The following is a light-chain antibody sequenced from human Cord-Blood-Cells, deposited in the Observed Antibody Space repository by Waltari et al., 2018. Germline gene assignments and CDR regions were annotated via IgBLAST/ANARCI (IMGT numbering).Light chain of an antibody. J-gene: IGKJ1*01. CDR3: QQYNSWT. V-gene: IGKV1-5*01. CDR1: QSISSW. CDR2: DAS. Sequence: DIQLTQSPSTLAASVGDRVTITCRDSQSISSWLAWYQQKPGKAPKLLIYDASSLESGVPSRFSGSGSGTEFTLTISSLQPDDFATYYCQQYNSWTFGQGTKVEIK.